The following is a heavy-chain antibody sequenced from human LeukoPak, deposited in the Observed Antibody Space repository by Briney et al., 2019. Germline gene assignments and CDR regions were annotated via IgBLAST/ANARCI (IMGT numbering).Heavy chain of an antibody. J-gene: IGHJ4*02. D-gene: IGHD7-27*01. CDR1: GFTFSSYA. Sequence: GGSLRLSCAASGFTFSSYAMSWVRQAPGKGLEWVSAISGSGGTTYYAASVQGPFTISRDNSKNTLYLQMNSLRAEDTAVYYCARDLGTRRDYWGQGTLVTVSS. CDR3: ARDLGTRRDY. CDR2: ISGSGGTT. V-gene: IGHV3-23*01.